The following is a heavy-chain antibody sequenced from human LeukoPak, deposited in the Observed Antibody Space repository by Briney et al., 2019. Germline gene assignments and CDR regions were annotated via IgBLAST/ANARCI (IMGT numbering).Heavy chain of an antibody. D-gene: IGHD6-6*01. J-gene: IGHJ4*02. V-gene: IGHV4-4*07. CDR3: AREYSSSSGAYYFDS. Sequence: SETLSLTCTVSGGSISSYYWSWIRQPAGKGLEWIGRIYTSGSTSYNPSLKSRVTMSVDTSKNQFSLKLSSVTAADTAVYYCAREYSSSSGAYYFDSWGQGTLVTVSS. CDR1: GGSISSYY. CDR2: IYTSGST.